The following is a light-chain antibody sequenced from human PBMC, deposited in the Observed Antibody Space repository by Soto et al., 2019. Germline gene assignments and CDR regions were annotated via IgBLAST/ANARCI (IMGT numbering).Light chain of an antibody. J-gene: IGKJ2*01. CDR1: QSVSSSY. Sequence: EIVLTQSPGTLSLSPGERATLSYRASQSVSSSYLAWYQQKPGQAPRLLIYGASRRATGIPDRFSGSGSGTDFTLTISRLEPEDFAVYYCQQYGSSPNTFGQGTKLEIK. CDR2: GAS. V-gene: IGKV3-20*01. CDR3: QQYGSSPNT.